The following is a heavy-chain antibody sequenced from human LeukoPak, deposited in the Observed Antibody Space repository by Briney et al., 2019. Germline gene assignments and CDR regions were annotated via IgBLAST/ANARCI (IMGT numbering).Heavy chain of an antibody. CDR1: GGTFSSYA. D-gene: IGHD6-19*01. V-gene: IGHV1-69*06. Sequence: SVKVSCKASGGTFSSYAISWVRQAPGQGLEWMGGIIPIFGTANYAQKFQGRVTITADKSTSTAYMELSSLKSDDTAVYYCVRDLGISGWYAPPLGYFDSWGQGTLVTVSS. CDR3: VRDLGISGWYAPPLGYFDS. CDR2: IIPIFGTA. J-gene: IGHJ4*02.